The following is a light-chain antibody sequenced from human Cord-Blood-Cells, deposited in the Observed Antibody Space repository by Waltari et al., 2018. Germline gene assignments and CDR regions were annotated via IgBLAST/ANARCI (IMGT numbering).Light chain of an antibody. CDR3: QQYNNWPPYT. Sequence: EIVMTQSPATLSVSPGERATLSCRTSQRVSSNLAWYQQKPGQAPRRLIYGASTRGSGIPSRCSGSGSGTEFTHTISSLQSEDFAVYYCQQYNNWPPYTFGQGTKLEIK. J-gene: IGKJ2*01. CDR2: GAS. CDR1: QRVSSN. V-gene: IGKV3-15*01.